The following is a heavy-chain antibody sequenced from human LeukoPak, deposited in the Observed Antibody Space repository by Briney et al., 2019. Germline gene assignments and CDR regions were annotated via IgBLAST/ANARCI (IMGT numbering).Heavy chain of an antibody. J-gene: IGHJ4*02. CDR2: INSDGSST. Sequence: GGSLRLSCAASGFIFSSYWMHWVRQAPGKGLVWVSRINSDGSSTTYADSVKGRFSISRDNAKNTLYLQMNSLRVEDTAVYYCARGRPHGNDYWGQGTLVTVSS. CDR3: ARGRPHGNDY. V-gene: IGHV3-74*01. D-gene: IGHD4-23*01. CDR1: GFIFSSYW.